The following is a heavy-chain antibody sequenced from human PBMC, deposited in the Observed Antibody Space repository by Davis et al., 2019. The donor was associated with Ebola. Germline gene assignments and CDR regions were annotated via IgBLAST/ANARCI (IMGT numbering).Heavy chain of an antibody. CDR3: ARGTHFYDPRAYHMDV. Sequence: PGGSLRLSCAVYGGSFNGYYWNWIRQSAGKGLEWIGEISPTGRTNYSPSLKSRVTLSVDTSLHHFSLKLISVTAADTAVYYCARGTHFYDPRAYHMDVWDKGTTVTVSS. CDR2: ISPTGRT. J-gene: IGHJ6*03. CDR1: GGSFNGYY. D-gene: IGHD3-3*01. V-gene: IGHV4-34*01.